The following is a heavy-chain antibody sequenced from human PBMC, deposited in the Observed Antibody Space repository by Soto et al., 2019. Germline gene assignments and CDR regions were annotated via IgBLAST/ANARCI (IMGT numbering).Heavy chain of an antibody. CDR2: ISNRGDT. V-gene: IGHV3-66*01. Sequence: EVQLVESGGGLVQPGGSLRLSCTASGFIVSDTYVNWVRQAPGKGLEWVSVISNRGDTHYADSVRCRFSLSRDISDNTLHLQMNNLRVEDTAVYYCAREPRYCRGGSCSITGDAYDIWGQGPMVTVSS. CDR3: AREPRYCRGGSCSITGDAYDI. CDR1: GFIVSDTY. D-gene: IGHD2-15*01. J-gene: IGHJ3*02.